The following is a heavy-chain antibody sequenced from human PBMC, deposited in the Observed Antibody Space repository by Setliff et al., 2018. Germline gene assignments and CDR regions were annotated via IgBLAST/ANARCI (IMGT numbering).Heavy chain of an antibody. D-gene: IGHD3-10*01. Sequence: SETLSLTCTVSDDSISSRHYYWSWIRQPAGKGLEWLGQIYTSWSTNYNPSLKGRFTISRDNARNSLYLQMSSLRAEDTAVYYCARVWSGNMDVWGKGTTVTVSS. CDR3: ARVWSGNMDV. CDR2: IYTSWST. J-gene: IGHJ6*03. CDR1: DDSISSRHYY. V-gene: IGHV4-61*09.